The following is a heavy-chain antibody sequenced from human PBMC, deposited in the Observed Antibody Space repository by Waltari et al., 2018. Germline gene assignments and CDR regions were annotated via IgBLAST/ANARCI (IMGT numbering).Heavy chain of an antibody. Sequence: QVQLVQSGAEVKKPGSSVKVSCKASGGTFSSYAISWVRQAPGQGLEWMGGIIPILGTANHAQKFQGRVTITADESTSTAYMGLSSLRSEDTAVYYCARDVRRQYYYDSSGYYDIWGQGTMVTVSS. CDR2: IIPILGTA. CDR1: GGTFSSYA. D-gene: IGHD3-22*01. V-gene: IGHV1-69*01. J-gene: IGHJ3*02. CDR3: ARDVRRQYYYDSSGYYDI.